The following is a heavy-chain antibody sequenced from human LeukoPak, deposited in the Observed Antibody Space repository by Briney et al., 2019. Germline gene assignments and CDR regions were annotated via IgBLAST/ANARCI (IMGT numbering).Heavy chain of an antibody. CDR3: ARGGSSWYGPLGYYGMDV. Sequence: PSETLSLTCTVSGGSISSYYWSWIRQPPGKGLEWIGYIYYSGSTNYNPSLKSRVTISVVTSKNQFSLKLSSVTAADTAVYYCARGGSSWYGPLGYYGMDVWGQGTTVTVSS. V-gene: IGHV4-59*01. CDR1: GGSISSYY. D-gene: IGHD6-13*01. CDR2: IYYSGST. J-gene: IGHJ6*02.